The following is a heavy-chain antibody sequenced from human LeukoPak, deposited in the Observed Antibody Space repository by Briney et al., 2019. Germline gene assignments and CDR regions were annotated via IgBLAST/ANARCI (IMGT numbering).Heavy chain of an antibody. CDR3: ARDRGEYGDYDPYYYYGMDV. V-gene: IGHV1-69*13. J-gene: IGHJ6*02. Sequence: SSVTVSCKASGGTFSSYAISWVRQAPGQGLEWMGGIIPIFGTANYAQKFQGRVTITADESTSTAYMELSSLRSEDTAVYYCARDRGEYGDYDPYYYYGMDVWGQGTPVTVSS. D-gene: IGHD4-17*01. CDR1: GGTFSSYA. CDR2: IIPIFGTA.